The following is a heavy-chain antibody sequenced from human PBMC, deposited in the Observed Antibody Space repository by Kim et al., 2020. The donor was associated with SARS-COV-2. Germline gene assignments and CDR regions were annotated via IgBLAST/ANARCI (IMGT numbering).Heavy chain of an antibody. J-gene: IGHJ4*02. V-gene: IGHV3-64D*06. CDR1: RFTFSNYA. Sequence: GGSLRLSCSASRFTFSNYAMHWVRQAPGKGLEYISGINSDETNTYYADSVKGRFTISRDNSMNTLFLQMSSLSDDDTAVYYCVKGSSYYVTGSYYNEPLDCWARGTLVTGSP. CDR2: INSDETNT. CDR3: VKGSSYYVTGSYYNEPLDC. D-gene: IGHD3-10*01.